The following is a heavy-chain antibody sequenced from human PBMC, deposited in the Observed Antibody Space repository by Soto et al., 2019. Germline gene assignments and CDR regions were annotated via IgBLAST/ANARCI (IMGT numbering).Heavy chain of an antibody. V-gene: IGHV1-69*01. CDR3: AGTHFGTSGYYPSALEY. CDR1: GGTFNSYV. J-gene: IGHJ4*02. CDR2: IIPFFGTA. Sequence: QVQLVQSGAEVKKPGSSVKVSCKASGGTFNSYVINWVRQAPGQGLEWMGGIIPFFGTAEYAQKFQGRVTITADEAASTAYMELSSLKPGDTAVYYCAGTHFGTSGYYPSALEYWGQGTQVSVSS. D-gene: IGHD3-22*01.